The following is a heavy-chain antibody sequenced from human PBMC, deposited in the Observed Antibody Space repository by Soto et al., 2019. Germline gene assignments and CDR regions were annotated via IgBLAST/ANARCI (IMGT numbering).Heavy chain of an antibody. J-gene: IGHJ4*02. CDR3: ARDLQSKGWAYYFDY. V-gene: IGHV3-48*02. CDR2: ISRSRGTT. D-gene: IGHD4-4*01. CDR1: GFTFSDYS. Sequence: EVQLVESGGGLVQPGGSLRLSCVASGFTFSDYSMNWVRQAPGKGLEWVSYISRSRGTTHYADSVQGRFTISRDNARNSLYLQMNSLRDEDTAVYYCARDLQSKGWAYYFDYWGQGTLVTVSA.